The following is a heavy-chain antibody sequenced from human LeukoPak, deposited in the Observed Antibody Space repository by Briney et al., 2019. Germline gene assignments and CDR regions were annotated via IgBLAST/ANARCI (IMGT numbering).Heavy chain of an antibody. V-gene: IGHV4-59*01. J-gene: IGHJ6*02. Sequence: SETLSLTCTVSGGSISSYYWSWIRQPPGKGLEWIGYIYYSGSTNYNPSLKSRVTISVDTSKNQFSLKLSSVTAADTAVYYCARVAHGSGWYYQDYYGMDVWGQGTTVTVSS. CDR1: GGSISSYY. D-gene: IGHD6-19*01. CDR3: ARVAHGSGWYYQDYYGMDV. CDR2: IYYSGST.